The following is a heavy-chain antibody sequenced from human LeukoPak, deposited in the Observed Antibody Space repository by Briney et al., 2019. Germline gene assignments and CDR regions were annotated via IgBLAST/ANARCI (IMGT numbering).Heavy chain of an antibody. V-gene: IGHV4-30-4*08. CDR3: ARRYRAYFDY. CDR2: IFYTGST. J-gene: IGHJ4*02. D-gene: IGHD1-1*01. CDR1: GGSITTGDYY. Sequence: SETLSLTCTVSGGSITTGDYYWSWIRQPPGKGLEWIGYIFYTGSTYYNPSLKSRVTISVDTSKNQFSLKLSSVTAADTAVYYCARRYRAYFDYWGQGTLVTVSS.